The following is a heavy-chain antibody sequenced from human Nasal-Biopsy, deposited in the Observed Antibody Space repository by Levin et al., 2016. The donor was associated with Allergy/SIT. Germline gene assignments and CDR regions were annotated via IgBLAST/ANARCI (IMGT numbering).Heavy chain of an antibody. CDR1: GFTFDDNA. J-gene: IGHJ4*02. D-gene: IGHD3-10*01. V-gene: IGHV3-9*01. CDR2: ISWNSGTV. Sequence: SLKISCAASGFTFDDNAMHWVRQAPGKGLEWVSGISWNSGTVAYADSVKGRFTISRDNAKNSLYLQMNSLRPEDTALYYCAKARWGHSLGSYFDHWGQGTLVTVSS. CDR3: AKARWGHSLGSYFDH.